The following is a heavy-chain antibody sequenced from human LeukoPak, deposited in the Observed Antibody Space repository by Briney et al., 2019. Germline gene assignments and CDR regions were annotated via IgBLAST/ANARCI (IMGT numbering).Heavy chain of an antibody. V-gene: IGHV3-73*01. Sequence: GGSLRLSCAASGFTFSGSAMHWVRQASGKGLEWVGRIRSKANSYATAYAASVKGRFTISRDDSKNTLYLQMNSLKTEDTAVYYCTTDDVAWYLRNDYWGQGTLVTVSS. CDR2: IRSKANSYAT. J-gene: IGHJ4*02. D-gene: IGHD6-13*01. CDR1: GFTFSGSA. CDR3: TTDDVAWYLRNDY.